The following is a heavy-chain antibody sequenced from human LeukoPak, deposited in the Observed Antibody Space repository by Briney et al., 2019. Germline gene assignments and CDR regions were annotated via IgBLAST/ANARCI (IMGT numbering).Heavy chain of an antibody. D-gene: IGHD3-3*01. CDR3: AKSSGYYYFDY. V-gene: IGHV4-34*01. CDR2: INHSGST. J-gene: IGHJ4*02. Sequence: PSETLSLTCTVYGGSFSGYDWSWIRQPPGKGLEWIGEINHSGSTNHNPSLKSRVTISVDTSKNQFSLKLSSVTAADTAVYYCAKSSGYYYFDYWGQGTLVAVSS. CDR1: GGSFSGYD.